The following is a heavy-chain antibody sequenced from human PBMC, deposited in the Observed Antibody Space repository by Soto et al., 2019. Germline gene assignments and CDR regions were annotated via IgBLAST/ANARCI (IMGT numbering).Heavy chain of an antibody. J-gene: IGHJ4*02. D-gene: IGHD3-10*01. CDR1: GFTFSSHE. Sequence: PGGSLRLSCAASGFTFSSHEMNWVRQAPGTGLEWVSYISSSVSPIYYADSAKVRFTISRDNAKSSLYLPRDCLRAEDTALYYSARDKYGGDFAYWGKGTLVPVS. CDR2: ISSSVSPI. V-gene: IGHV3-48*03. CDR3: ARDKYGGDFAY.